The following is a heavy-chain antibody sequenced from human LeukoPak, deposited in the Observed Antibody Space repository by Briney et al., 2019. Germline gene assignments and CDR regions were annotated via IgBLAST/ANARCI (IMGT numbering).Heavy chain of an antibody. Sequence: PSETLSLTCTVSGGSISSSNYYWGWIRQPPGKGLEWIGSIYYSGTTYYSSSLKSRVIISVDTSKNQFSLKLSSVTAADTAVYYCASDYGDYGWYFDLWGRGTLVTVSS. CDR2: IYYSGTT. V-gene: IGHV4-39*02. J-gene: IGHJ2*01. CDR3: ASDYGDYGWYFDL. CDR1: GGSISSSNYY. D-gene: IGHD4-17*01.